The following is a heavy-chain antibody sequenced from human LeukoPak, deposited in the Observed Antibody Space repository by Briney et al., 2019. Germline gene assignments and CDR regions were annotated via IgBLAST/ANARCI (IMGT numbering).Heavy chain of an antibody. CDR2: RFYSGST. V-gene: IGHV4-39*01. CDR3: ARHLAVAGTSYNWFDR. CDR1: DGSIRINNYY. D-gene: IGHD6-19*01. Sequence: PSETLSLTCTVSDGSIRINNYYWAWIRQPPGKGLEWIGSRFYSGSTYYNPSLKSRVIVSVDTSKNQFLLRLISVTAADTAVYFCARHLAVAGTSYNWFDRWGQGNQVTVSS. J-gene: IGHJ5*02.